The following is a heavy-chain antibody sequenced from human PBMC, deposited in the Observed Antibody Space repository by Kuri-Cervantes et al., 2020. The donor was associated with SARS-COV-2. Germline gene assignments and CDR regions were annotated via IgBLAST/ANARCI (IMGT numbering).Heavy chain of an antibody. CDR2: IYTSGST. CDR3: ARTRFLEWSYIQH. Sequence: SETLSLTCTVSGGSISSGSYYWSWIRQPAGKGLEWIGRIYTSGSTNYNPSLKSRVTISVDTSKNQFSLKLSSVTAADTAVYYCARTRFLEWSYIQHWGQGTLVTVSS. V-gene: IGHV4-61*02. J-gene: IGHJ1*01. D-gene: IGHD3-3*01. CDR1: GGSISSGSYY.